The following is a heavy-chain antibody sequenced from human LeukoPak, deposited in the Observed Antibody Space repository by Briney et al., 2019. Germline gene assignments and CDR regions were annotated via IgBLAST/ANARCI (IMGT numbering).Heavy chain of an antibody. D-gene: IGHD1-26*01. CDR1: GFTFGDYA. CDR2: IRSKTSGGTT. Sequence: PGGSLRLSCTASGFTFGDYAMSWVRQAPGKGLDWIGFIRSKTSGGTTEYAASVKGRFTILRDDSKSIAYLQINSLKTEDTAVYYCTRGDGSGSCWGQGTLVTVSS. CDR3: TRGDGSGSC. V-gene: IGHV3-49*04. J-gene: IGHJ4*02.